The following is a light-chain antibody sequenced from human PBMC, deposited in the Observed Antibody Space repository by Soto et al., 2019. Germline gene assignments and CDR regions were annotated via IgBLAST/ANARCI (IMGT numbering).Light chain of an antibody. CDR2: EIN. V-gene: IGLV2-8*01. CDR3: SSFAGSGTV. Sequence: QSALTQPPSASGSPGQSVTISCTGTSSDVGGYNYVSWYQQHPGKAPKLMIYEINKRPSGVPDRFSGSKSGSTASLTVSGLQAEDEADYYCSSFAGSGTVFGTGTKLTAL. J-gene: IGLJ1*01. CDR1: SSDVGGYNY.